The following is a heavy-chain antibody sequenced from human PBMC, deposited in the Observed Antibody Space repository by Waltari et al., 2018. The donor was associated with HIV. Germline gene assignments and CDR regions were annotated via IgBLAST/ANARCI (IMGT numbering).Heavy chain of an antibody. V-gene: IGHV4-34*01. CDR2: INHSGST. CDR3: ARVGGSGSYYNGPSV. D-gene: IGHD3-10*01. J-gene: IGHJ6*02. CDR1: GGSFSGYY. Sequence: QVQLQQWGAGLLKPSETLSLTCAVYGGSFSGYYWSWNRQPPGKGLEWIGEINHSGSTNYNPSLKSRVTISVDTSKNQFSLKLSSVTAADTAVYYCARVGGSGSYYNGPSVWGQGTTVTVSS.